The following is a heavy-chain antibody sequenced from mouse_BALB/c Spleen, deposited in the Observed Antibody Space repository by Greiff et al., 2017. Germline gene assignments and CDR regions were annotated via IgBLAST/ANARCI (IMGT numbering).Heavy chain of an antibody. CDR2: INPSNGRT. Sequence: VQLQQSGAELVKPGASVKLSCNASGYTFTSYWMHWVKQRPGQGLEWIGEINPSNGRTNYNEKFKSKATLTVDKSSSTAYMQLSSLTSEDSAVYYCARSAYYGNYVAYWGQGTLVTVSA. V-gene: IGHV1S81*02. CDR3: ARSAYYGNYVAY. J-gene: IGHJ3*01. D-gene: IGHD2-10*01. CDR1: GYTFTSYW.